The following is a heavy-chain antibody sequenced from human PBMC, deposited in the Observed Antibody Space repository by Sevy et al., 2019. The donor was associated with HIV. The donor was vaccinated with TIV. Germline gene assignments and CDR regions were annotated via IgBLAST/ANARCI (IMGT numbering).Heavy chain of an antibody. Sequence: GGSLRLSCAASGFTFSSYGMHWVRQAPGKGLEWVAFIRYDGSNKYYADSVKGRFTISRDNSKNTLYLQMNSLRAEDTAVYYCAKDFDLGYSSSWTPYNWFDPWGQGTLVTVSS. CDR1: GFTFSSYG. J-gene: IGHJ5*02. CDR2: IRYDGSNK. CDR3: AKDFDLGYSSSWTPYNWFDP. V-gene: IGHV3-30*02. D-gene: IGHD6-13*01.